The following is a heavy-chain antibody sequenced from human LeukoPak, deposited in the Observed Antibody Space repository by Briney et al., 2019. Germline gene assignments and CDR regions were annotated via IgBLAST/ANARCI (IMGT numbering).Heavy chain of an antibody. V-gene: IGHV1-18*01. D-gene: IGHD3-3*01. Sequence: ASVKVSCKASGYTFTSYGISWVRQAPGQGLKWMGWISAYNGNTNYAQKLQGRVTMTTDTSTSTAYMELRSLRSDDTAVYYCARDALLYDFWSGYYSHGYWGQGALVTVSS. CDR3: ARDALLYDFWSGYYSHGY. CDR1: GYTFTSYG. J-gene: IGHJ4*02. CDR2: ISAYNGNT.